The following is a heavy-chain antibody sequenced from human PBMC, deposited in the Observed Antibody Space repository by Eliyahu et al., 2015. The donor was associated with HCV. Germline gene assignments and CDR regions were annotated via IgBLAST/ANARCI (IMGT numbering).Heavy chain of an antibody. J-gene: IGHJ5*02. CDR1: GFCFLLXW. CDR3: ARVNGGGRFDP. Sequence: EVQLAESGGGLVQPGGSLRLSCAASGFCFLLXWMTWVPPAPGKGVGWGANIKQDGSEKYYVGSVKGRFTISRDNAKNSVDLQMNSLRAEDTAVYYCARVNGGGRFDPWGQGTLVTVSS. V-gene: IGHV3-7*03. D-gene: IGHD4-23*01. CDR2: IKQDGSEK.